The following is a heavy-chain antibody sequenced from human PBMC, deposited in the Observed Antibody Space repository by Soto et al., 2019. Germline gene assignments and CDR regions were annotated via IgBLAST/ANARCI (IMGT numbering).Heavy chain of an antibody. D-gene: IGHD4-17*01. Sequence: QLQLQESGSGLVKPSQTLSLTCAVSGGAISSGGYSWSWMRQPPGKGLEWIGYIYNSGSTYYNPSLKSRVTISLARSKNQFSLKLSSVTAADTAVYYCASGLVTTLHYWGQGTLVTVSS. CDR2: IYNSGST. CDR1: GGAISSGGYS. CDR3: ASGLVTTLHY. J-gene: IGHJ4*02. V-gene: IGHV4-30-2*01.